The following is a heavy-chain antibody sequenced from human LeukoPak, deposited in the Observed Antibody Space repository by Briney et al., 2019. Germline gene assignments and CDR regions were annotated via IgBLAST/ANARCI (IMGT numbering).Heavy chain of an antibody. CDR1: GGSISSYY. CDR3: ARLWRAAIDY. V-gene: IGHV4-39*01. J-gene: IGHJ4*02. D-gene: IGHD1-1*01. Sequence: PSETLSLTCTVSGGSISSYYWSWIRQPPGKGLEWIGSIYYSGSTYYNPSLKSRVTISADTSKNQFSLKLSSVTAADTAVYYCARLWRAAIDYGGQGTLVTVSS. CDR2: IYYSGST.